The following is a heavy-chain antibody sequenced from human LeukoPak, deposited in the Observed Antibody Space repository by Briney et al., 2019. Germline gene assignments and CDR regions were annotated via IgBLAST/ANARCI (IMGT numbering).Heavy chain of an antibody. D-gene: IGHD7-27*01. V-gene: IGHV3-30*18. CDR2: ISYDGSNK. CDR3: VNRNWGLPFDY. CDR1: GFTFSSYG. J-gene: IGHJ4*02. Sequence: GGSLRLSCAASGFTFSSYGMHWVRQAPGKGLEWVAVISYDGSNKYYADSVRGRFTISRDDSKDTLYLQMNSLRAEDTAVYYCVNRNWGLPFDYWGQGTLVTVSS.